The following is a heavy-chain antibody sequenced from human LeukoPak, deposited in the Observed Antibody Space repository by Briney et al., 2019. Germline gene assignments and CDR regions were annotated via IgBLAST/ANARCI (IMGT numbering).Heavy chain of an antibody. CDR3: ARAPSAYGFYYFDY. D-gene: IGHD4-17*01. V-gene: IGHV3-21*01. J-gene: IGHJ4*02. Sequence: GGSLRLSCAASGFTFSSYSMNWVRQAPGKGLEWVSSISSSSYIYYADSVKGRFTISRDNAKNSLYLQMNSLRAEDTAVYYCARAPSAYGFYYFDYWGQGTLVTVSS. CDR1: GFTFSSYS. CDR2: ISSSSYI.